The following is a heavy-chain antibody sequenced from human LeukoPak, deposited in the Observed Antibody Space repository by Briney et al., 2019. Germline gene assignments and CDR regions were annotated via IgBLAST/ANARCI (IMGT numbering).Heavy chain of an antibody. CDR1: GYTFTTYW. D-gene: IGHD3-10*01. CDR2: IYPGDSDT. Sequence: RLGESLKISCKGSGYTFTTYWIGWVRQMPGKGLEWMGIIYPGDSDTRYSPSFQGQVTISADKSISTAYLQWSSLKASDTAMYYCARSLVRGAPYYFDYWGQGTLVTVSS. V-gene: IGHV5-51*01. J-gene: IGHJ4*02. CDR3: ARSLVRGAPYYFDY.